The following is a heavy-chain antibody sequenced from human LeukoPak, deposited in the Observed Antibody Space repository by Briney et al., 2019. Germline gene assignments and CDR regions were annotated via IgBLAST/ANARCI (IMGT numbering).Heavy chain of an antibody. D-gene: IGHD5-24*01. CDR3: ARDADGPPFDY. CDR2: ISYDGSNK. V-gene: IGHV3-30-3*01. J-gene: IGHJ4*02. Sequence: GGSLRLSCAASGFTFSSYAMHWVRQAPGKGLEWVAVISYDGSNKYYADSVKGRFTISRDNSKNTLYLQMNSLRAEDTAVYYCARDADGPPFDYWGQGTLVTVSP. CDR1: GFTFSSYA.